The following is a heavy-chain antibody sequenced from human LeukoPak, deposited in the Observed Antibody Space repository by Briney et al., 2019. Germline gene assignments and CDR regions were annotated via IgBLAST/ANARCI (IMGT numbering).Heavy chain of an antibody. V-gene: IGHV3-21*01. Sequence: GGSLRLSCAASGFTFSSYSMNWVRQAPGKGLEWVSSISSSSSYIYYADSVKDRFTISRDNAKNSLYLQMNSLRAEDTAVYYCARGGDDYGDFPTYGMDVWGQGTTVTVSS. CDR3: ARGGDDYGDFPTYGMDV. J-gene: IGHJ6*02. D-gene: IGHD4-17*01. CDR2: ISSSSSYI. CDR1: GFTFSSYS.